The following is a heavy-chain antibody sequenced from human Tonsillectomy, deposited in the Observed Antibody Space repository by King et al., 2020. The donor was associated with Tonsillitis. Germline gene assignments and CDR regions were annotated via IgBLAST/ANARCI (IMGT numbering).Heavy chain of an antibody. Sequence: VQLPQWGAGLLRPSETLSLTCAVYDGSFSGSYWSWIRQPPGKGLEWIGEINHSGSTNYNPSLKSRVTVSVDTSKKYFSLKLNSVTAADTAVYYCARGELGETVTEHWGQGTLVTVSS. CDR1: DGSFSGSY. CDR2: INHSGST. J-gene: IGHJ4*02. V-gene: IGHV4-34*01. D-gene: IGHD1-26*01. CDR3: ARGELGETVTEH.